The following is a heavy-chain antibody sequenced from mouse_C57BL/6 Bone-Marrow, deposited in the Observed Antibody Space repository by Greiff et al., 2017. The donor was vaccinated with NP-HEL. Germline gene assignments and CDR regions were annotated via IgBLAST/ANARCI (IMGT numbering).Heavy chain of an antibody. V-gene: IGHV1-54*01. CDR3: ARIGGGYHWYFDV. CDR2: INPGSGGT. Sequence: LQQSGAELVRPGTSVKVSCKASGYAFTNYLIEWVKQRPGQGLEWIGVINPGSGGTNYNEKFKGKATLTADKSSSTAYMQLSSLTSEDAAVYLCARIGGGYHWYFDVWGTGTTVTVSS. D-gene: IGHD2-2*01. J-gene: IGHJ1*03. CDR1: GYAFTNYL.